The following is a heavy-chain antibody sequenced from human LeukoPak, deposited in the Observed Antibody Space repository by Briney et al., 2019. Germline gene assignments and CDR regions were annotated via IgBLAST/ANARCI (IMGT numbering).Heavy chain of an antibody. CDR1: GFTFSSYG. V-gene: IGHV3-33*06. D-gene: IGHD1-26*01. CDR2: IWYDGTNK. CDR3: AKGTAVGATTSFDF. Sequence: GGSLRLSCVASGFTFSSYGMHWVRQAPGKGLEWVAVIWYDGTNKYYADSVKGRFTISRDSPKNTLYLQLNSLRAEDTAVYYCAKGTAVGATTSFDFWGQGTLVTVSS. J-gene: IGHJ4*02.